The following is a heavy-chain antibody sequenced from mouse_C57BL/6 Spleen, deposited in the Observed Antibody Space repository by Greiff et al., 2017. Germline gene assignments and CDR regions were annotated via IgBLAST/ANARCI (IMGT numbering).Heavy chain of an antibody. D-gene: IGHD3-1*01. CDR2: IDPTDGDT. J-gene: IGHJ2*01. V-gene: IGHV1-69*01. Sequence: VQLQQPGAELVMPGASVKLSCKASGYNFTGYWMHWVKQRPVQGLEWIGGIDPTDGDTKYTQKFKGKATLTADTSSNTAYMQLSSLTSEDTAVSYGATNGRPDYFDYWGQGTTLTVSS. CDR3: ATNGRPDYFDY. CDR1: GYNFTGYW.